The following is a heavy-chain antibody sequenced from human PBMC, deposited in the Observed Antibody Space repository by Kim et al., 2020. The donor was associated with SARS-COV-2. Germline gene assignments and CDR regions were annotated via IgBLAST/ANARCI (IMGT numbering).Heavy chain of an antibody. Sequence: GGSLRLSCAASGFTFDDYGMSWVRQAPGKGLEWVSGINWNGGSTGYADSVKGRFTISRDNAKNSLYLQMNSLRAEDTALYYCARAVPYSGSDPFDYWGQGTLVTVSS. V-gene: IGHV3-20*04. CDR3: ARAVPYSGSDPFDY. J-gene: IGHJ4*02. D-gene: IGHD1-26*01. CDR1: GFTFDDYG. CDR2: INWNGGST.